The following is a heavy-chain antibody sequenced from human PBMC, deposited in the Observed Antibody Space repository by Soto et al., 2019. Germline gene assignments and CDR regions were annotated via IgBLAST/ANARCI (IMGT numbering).Heavy chain of an antibody. CDR2: IRSKGYGGTT. V-gene: IGHV3-49*03. CDR1: GFTFGDFG. Sequence: SGGSLRLSCTGSGFTFGDFGMSWFRQAPGKGLEWLSFIRSKGYGGTTESAASVRGRFITSRDDSKSIAYLQMNSLKTEGTAVYYCASLTSWSQEYYYGMDVWGQGTTVTVSS. D-gene: IGHD2-2*01. J-gene: IGHJ6*02. CDR3: ASLTSWSQEYYYGMDV.